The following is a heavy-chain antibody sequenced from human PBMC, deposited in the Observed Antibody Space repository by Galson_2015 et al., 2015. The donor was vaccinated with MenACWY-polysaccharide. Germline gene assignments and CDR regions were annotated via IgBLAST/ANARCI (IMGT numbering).Heavy chain of an antibody. J-gene: IGHJ3*02. D-gene: IGHD2-15*01. CDR1: GSRFSHSG. V-gene: IGHV3-33*01. Sequence: SLRLSCAASGSRFSHSGMHWVRQAPGKGLEWVAVIQYDGSKIVCADSVKGRFTISRDNSKNTLFLEMNSLGAEDTAVYYCAREGSRIVFHAFDTWGQGTMVTVSS. CDR2: IQYDGSKI. CDR3: AREGSRIVFHAFDT.